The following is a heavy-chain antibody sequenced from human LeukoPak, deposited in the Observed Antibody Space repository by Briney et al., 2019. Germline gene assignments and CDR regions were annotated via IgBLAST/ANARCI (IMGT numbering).Heavy chain of an antibody. Sequence: QSGGSLRLSCAASGFTFSSYGMHWVRQAPGKGLEWVAVISYDGSNKYYADSVKGRFTISRDNSKNTLYLQMNRLRAEDTAVYYCAKWESWFDPWGQETLVTVSS. CDR3: AKWESWFDP. D-gene: IGHD1-26*01. J-gene: IGHJ5*02. V-gene: IGHV3-30*18. CDR1: GFTFSSYG. CDR2: ISYDGSNK.